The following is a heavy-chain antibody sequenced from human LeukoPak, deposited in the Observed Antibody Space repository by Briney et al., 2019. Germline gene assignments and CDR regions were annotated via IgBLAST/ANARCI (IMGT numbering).Heavy chain of an antibody. J-gene: IGHJ4*02. D-gene: IGHD6-13*01. V-gene: IGHV3-15*01. CDR1: GFTFSSAW. CDR2: VKSKSDGGTT. Sequence: GGSLRLSCAASGFTFSSAWMSWVRQAPGKGLEWIGRVKSKSDGGTTDYAAPVKGRFIISRDDSKNTLYLQMNSLKTEDTAVYYCTTDAGYSSRWYNYWGQGILATVSS. CDR3: TTDAGYSSRWYNY.